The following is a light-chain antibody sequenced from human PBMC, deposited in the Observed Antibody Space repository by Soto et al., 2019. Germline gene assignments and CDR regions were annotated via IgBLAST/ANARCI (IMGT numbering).Light chain of an antibody. CDR3: QQYNNWLMLS. J-gene: IGKJ4*01. CDR1: QSVSSSY. Sequence: EIVLTQSPGTLSLSPGERATLSCRASQSVSSSYLAWYQQKPGQAPRLLIYGASSRATGIPARFSGSGSGTEFTLTISSLQSEDFAMYYCQQYNNWLMLSFGGGTKVDIK. CDR2: GAS. V-gene: IGKV3-20*01.